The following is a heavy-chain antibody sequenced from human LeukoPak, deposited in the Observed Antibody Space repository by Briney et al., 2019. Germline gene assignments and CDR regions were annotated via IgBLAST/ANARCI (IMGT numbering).Heavy chain of an antibody. CDR2: CDWENDK. CDR1: GFSLSTTGMR. V-gene: IGHV2-70*04. CDR3: ARTKVSIVRNPGTDSFDV. J-gene: IGHJ3*01. D-gene: IGHD1-26*01. Sequence: SGPALVKPTQTLTLTCTFSGFSLSTTGMRVSWIRQPPGKALEALARCDWENDKYYSTSLRTRLTISRDTSRNQVVLNMTQMEPVDTATYFCARTKVSIVRNPGTDSFDVWGQGTVVTVSS.